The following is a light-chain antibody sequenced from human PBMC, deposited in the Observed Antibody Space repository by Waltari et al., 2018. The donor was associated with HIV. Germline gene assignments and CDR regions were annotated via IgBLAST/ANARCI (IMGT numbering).Light chain of an antibody. CDR3: NSRDSSGYSYV. V-gene: IGLV3-19*01. Sequence: SSELTQDPSVSVALGPTVAIKCQGDSPGGYYPTWYQQKPGRAPLLVHSGKNNRPSGIPDRFSGSSSGNTASLTITGAQADDEADYYCNSRDSSGYSYVFGTGTKVTIL. CDR2: GKN. CDR1: SPGGYY. J-gene: IGLJ1*01.